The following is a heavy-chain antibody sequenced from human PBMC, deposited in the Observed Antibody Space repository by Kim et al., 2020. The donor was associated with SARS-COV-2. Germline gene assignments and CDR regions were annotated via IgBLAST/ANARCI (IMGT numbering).Heavy chain of an antibody. CDR2: ISHSGNP. D-gene: IGHD2-2*01. CDR1: GGSIRSGGKF. Sequence: SETLSLTCSVSGGSIRSGGKFWTWIRQHPAKGLEWIGNISHSGNPHYSPSLRSRVSISLQTSENQFSLELTSVTAADTAVYYCARGQPLDYWGQGILVTVSS. J-gene: IGHJ4*02. CDR3: ARGQPLDY. V-gene: IGHV4-31*03.